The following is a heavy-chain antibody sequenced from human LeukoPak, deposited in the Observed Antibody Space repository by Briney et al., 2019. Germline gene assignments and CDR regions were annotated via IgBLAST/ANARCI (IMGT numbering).Heavy chain of an antibody. CDR2: IKQDASQE. Sequence: GGSLRLSCAASGFTFSSYWMSWVRQAPGKGPEWVAHIKQDASQEDHVDSVKGRFTISRDNAKNSLYLQMNNLRAEDTAVYYCAREAMVRGVPDAFDLWGPGTMVTVSS. V-gene: IGHV3-7*01. D-gene: IGHD3-10*01. J-gene: IGHJ3*01. CDR1: GFTFSSYW. CDR3: AREAMVRGVPDAFDL.